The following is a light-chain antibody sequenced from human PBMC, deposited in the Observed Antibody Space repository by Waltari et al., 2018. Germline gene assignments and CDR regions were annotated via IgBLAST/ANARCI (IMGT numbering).Light chain of an antibody. CDR3: NSRDSSGNLRL. CDR2: GKN. J-gene: IGLJ3*02. Sequence: SSELTQDPAVSVALGQTVRITCQGDSLRSYYASWYQQKAGQAPVLVMFGKNNRPSGIPDRFSGSSSGNTASLTITGVQAEDEYDYYCNSRDSSGNLRLFGGGTKLTVL. CDR1: SLRSYY. V-gene: IGLV3-19*01.